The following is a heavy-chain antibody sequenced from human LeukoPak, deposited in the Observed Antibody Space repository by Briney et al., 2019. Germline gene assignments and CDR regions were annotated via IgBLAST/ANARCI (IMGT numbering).Heavy chain of an antibody. V-gene: IGHV3-30*18. CDR3: AKDPDSGIAADGTDDY. CDR2: ILYDGSNK. Sequence: GGSLRLSSAASVFTFRNYGTHWVRQAPGKGLEWVAGILYDGSNKYYADSVKGRFTVYGDNSKNTLYLQMNSLIAEDTAVYYCAKDPDSGIAADGTDDYWGQGTLVTVSS. J-gene: IGHJ4*02. D-gene: IGHD6-13*01. CDR1: VFTFRNYG.